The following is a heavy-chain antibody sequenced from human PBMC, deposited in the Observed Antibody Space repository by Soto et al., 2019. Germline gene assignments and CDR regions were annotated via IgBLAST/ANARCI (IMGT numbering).Heavy chain of an antibody. CDR3: ARTYYYGSGSFN. CDR2: IYYSGST. CDR1: GGSISSSSYY. Sequence: SETVSLTCTVSGGSISSSSYYWGWIRQPPGKGLEWIGSIYYSGSTYYNPSLKSRVTISVDTSKNQFSLKLSSVTAADTAVYYCARTYYYGSGSFNWGQGTLVTVSS. J-gene: IGHJ4*02. D-gene: IGHD3-10*01. V-gene: IGHV4-39*01.